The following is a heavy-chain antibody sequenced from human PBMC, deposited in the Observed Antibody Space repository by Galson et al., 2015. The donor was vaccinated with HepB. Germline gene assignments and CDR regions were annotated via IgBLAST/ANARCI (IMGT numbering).Heavy chain of an antibody. J-gene: IGHJ5*02. CDR2: ISGSGGST. CDR1: GFTFSSYA. CDR3: AKGVRGYDFWRSLGRFDP. D-gene: IGHD3-3*01. V-gene: IGHV3-23*01. Sequence: SLRLSCAASGFTFSSYAMSWVRQAPGKGLEWVSAISGSGGSTYYADSVKGRFTISRDNSKNTLYLQMNSLRAEDTAVYYCAKGVRGYDFWRSLGRFDPWGQGTLVTVSS.